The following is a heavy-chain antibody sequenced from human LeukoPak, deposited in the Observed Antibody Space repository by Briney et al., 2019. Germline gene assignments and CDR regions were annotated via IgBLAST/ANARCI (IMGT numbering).Heavy chain of an antibody. Sequence: PGGSLRLSCAASGFTFSSYAMSWVRQAPGKGLEWVSAISGSGGSTYYADSVKGRFTISRDNSKNTLYLQMNSLRAEDTAVYYCAKYRDSSGYYGLDYWGQGTLVTVSS. CDR3: AKYRDSSGYYGLDY. J-gene: IGHJ4*02. CDR2: ISGSGGST. V-gene: IGHV3-23*01. D-gene: IGHD3-22*01. CDR1: GFTFSSYA.